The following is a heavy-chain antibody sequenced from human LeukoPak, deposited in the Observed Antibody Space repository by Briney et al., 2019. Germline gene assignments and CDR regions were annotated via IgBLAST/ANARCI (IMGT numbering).Heavy chain of an antibody. CDR3: ARHRDSGYLVGNFDY. D-gene: IGHD5-12*01. Sequence: GESLKISCKTSGYSFTNYWIGWVRQMPGKGLEWMGIIYPDDSDTRYSPSFQGQVTISADKSISTAYLQWSSLKASDTAMYYCARHRDSGYLVGNFDYWGQGTLVTVSS. J-gene: IGHJ4*02. CDR2: IYPDDSDT. V-gene: IGHV5-51*01. CDR1: GYSFTNYW.